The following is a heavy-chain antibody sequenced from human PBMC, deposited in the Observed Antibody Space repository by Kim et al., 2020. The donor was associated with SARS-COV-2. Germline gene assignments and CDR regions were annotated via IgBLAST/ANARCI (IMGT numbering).Heavy chain of an antibody. J-gene: IGHJ5*02. D-gene: IGHD6-13*01. CDR2: INTNTGNP. Sequence: SVKVSCKASGYTFTSYAMNWVRQAPGQGLEWMGWINTNTGNPTYAQGFTGRFVFSLDTSVSTAYLQISSLKAEDTAVYYCARDPSARYWYSSSWTGGWFDPWGQGTLVTVSS. CDR1: GYTFTSYA. CDR3: ARDPSARYWYSSSWTGGWFDP. V-gene: IGHV7-4-1*02.